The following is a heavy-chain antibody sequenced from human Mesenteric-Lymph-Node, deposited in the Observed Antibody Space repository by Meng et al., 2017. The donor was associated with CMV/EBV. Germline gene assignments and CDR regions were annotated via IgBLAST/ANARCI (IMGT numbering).Heavy chain of an antibody. D-gene: IGHD7-27*01. CDR3: ARDTGEGVDP. J-gene: IGHJ5*02. V-gene: IGHV1-18*01. CDR2: VSGNNGDR. CDR1: GYTFTSYG. Sequence: ASVKVSCKASGYTFTSYGISWVRQAPGQGLEWMGWVSGNNGDRKYVQKFQGRVTMTTDTSTTTAYMELRSLRSDDTAVYYCARDTGEGVDPWGQGTLVTVSS.